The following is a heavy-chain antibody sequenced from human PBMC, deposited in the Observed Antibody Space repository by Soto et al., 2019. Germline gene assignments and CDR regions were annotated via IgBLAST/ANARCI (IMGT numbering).Heavy chain of an antibody. Sequence: SETLSLTCTVSGGSVSSGDYYWSWIRQPPGKGLEWIGYIYYSGSTNYNPSLKSRVSISLDTSKNQFSLRLTSVTAADTAVYYCARIPVDTYMINWFDPWGQGTLVTAPQ. J-gene: IGHJ5*02. D-gene: IGHD5-18*01. CDR2: IYYSGST. CDR3: ARIPVDTYMINWFDP. CDR1: GGSVSSGDYY. V-gene: IGHV4-61*08.